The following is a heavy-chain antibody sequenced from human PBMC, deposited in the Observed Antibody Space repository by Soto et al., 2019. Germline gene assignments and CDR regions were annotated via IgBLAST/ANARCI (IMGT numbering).Heavy chain of an antibody. CDR3: ARELGRDNRFDP. CDR1: GGSISSNTYY. D-gene: IGHD2-15*01. Sequence: PSETLSLTCTVSGGSISSNTYYWGWIRQPPGKGLEWIGSIYYSGTTYYNPSLKSRVTISLDTSKNQFSLKLSSVTAADTAVYYCARELGRDNRFDPWGQGTLVTVSS. J-gene: IGHJ5*02. V-gene: IGHV4-39*02. CDR2: IYYSGTT.